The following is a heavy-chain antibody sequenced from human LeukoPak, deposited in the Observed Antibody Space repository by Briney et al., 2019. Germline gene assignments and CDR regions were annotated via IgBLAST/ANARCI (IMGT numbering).Heavy chain of an antibody. D-gene: IGHD3-22*01. V-gene: IGHV4-4*02. CDR2: IYHSGST. Sequence: SETLSLTCTVSGGSISSSKCWSWVRQPPGRGLEWIGEIYHSGSTNYNPSLKSRVTISVDKSKKQFSLNLRSVIAADTAMYYCARAYFYNSSGYYFDYWGQGTLATVSS. CDR1: GGSISSSKC. J-gene: IGHJ4*02. CDR3: ARAYFYNSSGYYFDY.